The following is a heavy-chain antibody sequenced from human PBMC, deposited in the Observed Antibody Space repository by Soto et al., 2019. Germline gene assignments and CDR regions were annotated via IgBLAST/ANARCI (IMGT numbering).Heavy chain of an antibody. CDR3: ARDPHYYYDSSGFDY. D-gene: IGHD3-22*01. Sequence: TSETLSLTCTVSGGSISSGDYYWSWIRQPPGKGLEWIGYIYYSGSTYYNPSLKSRVTISVDTSKNQFSLKLSSVTAADTAVYYCARDPHYYYDSSGFDYWGQGTLVTVSS. V-gene: IGHV4-30-4*01. CDR1: GGSISSGDYY. CDR2: IYYSGST. J-gene: IGHJ4*02.